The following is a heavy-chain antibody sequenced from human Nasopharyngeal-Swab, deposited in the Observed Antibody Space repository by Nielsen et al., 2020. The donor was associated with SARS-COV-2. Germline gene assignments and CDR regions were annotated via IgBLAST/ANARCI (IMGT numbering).Heavy chain of an antibody. Sequence: WVRQAPGQGLEWMGRIIPILGIANYAQKFQGRVTITADKSTSTAYMELSSLRSEDTAVYYCARDHPHTAIDYWGQGTLVTVSS. CDR2: IIPILGIA. V-gene: IGHV1-69*04. J-gene: IGHJ4*02. CDR3: ARDHPHTAIDY. D-gene: IGHD5-18*01.